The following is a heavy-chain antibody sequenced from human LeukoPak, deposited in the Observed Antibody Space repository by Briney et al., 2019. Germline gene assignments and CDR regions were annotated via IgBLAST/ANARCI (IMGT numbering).Heavy chain of an antibody. J-gene: IGHJ5*02. D-gene: IGHD6-19*01. V-gene: IGHV3-23*01. CDR2: ISGSGGST. CDR3: AKGSTVLPIAVAGDWFDP. Sequence: GGSLRLSCAASGFTFSSYAMSWVRQAPGKGLEWVSAISGSGGSTYYADSVKGRFTISRDNSKNTLYLQMNSLRAEDTAVYYCAKGSTVLPIAVAGDWFDPWGQGTLVTVSS. CDR1: GFTFSSYA.